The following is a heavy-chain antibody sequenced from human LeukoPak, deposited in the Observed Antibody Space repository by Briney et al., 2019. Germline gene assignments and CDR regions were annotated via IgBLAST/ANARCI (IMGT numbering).Heavy chain of an antibody. CDR2: INPNSGGT. J-gene: IGHJ5*02. CDR3: ARNPSNTYYDFWSGYSVGWFDP. Sequence: ASVKVSCKASGYTFTSYYMHWVRQAPGQGLEWMGWINPNSGGTNYAQKFQGRVTITRNTSISTAYMELSSLRSEDTAVYYCARNPSNTYYDFWSGYSVGWFDPWGQGTLVTVSS. CDR1: GYTFTSYY. V-gene: IGHV1-2*02. D-gene: IGHD3-3*01.